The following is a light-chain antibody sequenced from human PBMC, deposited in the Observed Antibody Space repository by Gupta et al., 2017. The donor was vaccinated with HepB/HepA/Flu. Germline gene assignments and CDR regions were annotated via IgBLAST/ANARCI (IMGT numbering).Light chain of an antibody. CDR1: SSEVGGYNY. CDR2: DVS. J-gene: IGLJ3*02. CDR3: CSYAGSYTWV. Sequence: QSALPQPRSVSGSPGQSVTISCTRTSSEVGGYNYVSWYQQHPGKAPKLMIYDVSKRPSGVPDRFSGSKSGNTASLTISGLQAEDEADYYCCSYAGSYTWVFGGGTKLTVL. V-gene: IGLV2-11*01.